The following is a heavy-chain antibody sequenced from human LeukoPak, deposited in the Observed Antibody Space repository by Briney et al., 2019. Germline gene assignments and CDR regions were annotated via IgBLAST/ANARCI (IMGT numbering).Heavy chain of an antibody. CDR1: GFTFSSYA. D-gene: IGHD3-10*01. CDR3: AKTSSYGSGSYYWYYYYMDV. CDR2: ISGSGGST. V-gene: IGHV3-23*01. Sequence: GGSLRLSCAASGFTFSSYAMSWVRQAPGKGLEWVSAISGSGGSTYYADSVKGRFTISRDNSKNTLYLQMNSLRAEDTAVYYCAKTSSYGSGSYYWYYYYMDVWGKGTTVTVSS. J-gene: IGHJ6*03.